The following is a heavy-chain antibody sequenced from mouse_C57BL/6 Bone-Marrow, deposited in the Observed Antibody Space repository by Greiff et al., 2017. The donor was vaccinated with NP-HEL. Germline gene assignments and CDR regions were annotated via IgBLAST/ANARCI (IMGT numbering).Heavy chain of an antibody. CDR1: GFSLSTSGMG. CDR3: ARSFITTFDY. J-gene: IGHJ2*01. V-gene: IGHV8-12*01. D-gene: IGHD1-1*01. Sequence: QVTLKVSGPGILQSSQTLSLTCSFSGFSLSTSGMGVIWLRHPSGKVLDWLPHISCGYDKRYNPSLKSRPTISQDTSRHQVFLNITSVDTADTATYYCARSFITTFDYWGQGTTLTVSS. CDR2: ISCGYDK.